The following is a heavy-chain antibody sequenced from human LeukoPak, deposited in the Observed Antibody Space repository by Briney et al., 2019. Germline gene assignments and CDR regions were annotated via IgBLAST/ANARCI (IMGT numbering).Heavy chain of an antibody. CDR2: IYPGDSDT. V-gene: IGHV5-51*01. CDR1: GYSFPNYW. CDR3: ARLYTNNEDV. Sequence: GESLKISCKGSGYSFPNYWIGWGRQMPGKGLEWMGIIYPGDSDTRYSPSFRGQVTISADKSISTAYLQWSSLKASDTAMYYCARLYTNNEDVWGQGTMVTVSS. J-gene: IGHJ3*01. D-gene: IGHD2-2*02.